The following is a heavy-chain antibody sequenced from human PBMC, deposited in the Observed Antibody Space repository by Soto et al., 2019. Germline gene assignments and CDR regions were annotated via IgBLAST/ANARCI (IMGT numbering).Heavy chain of an antibody. J-gene: IGHJ3*02. CDR2: ISGSGGST. Sequence: GGSLRLSCAASGFTFSSYAMSWVRQAPGKGLEWVSAISGSGGSTYYADSVKGRFTISRDNSKNTLYLQMNSLRAEDTAVYYCARTMIPSGSLGAFDIWGQGTMVTVSS. V-gene: IGHV3-23*01. CDR3: ARTMIPSGSLGAFDI. CDR1: GFTFSSYA. D-gene: IGHD3-22*01.